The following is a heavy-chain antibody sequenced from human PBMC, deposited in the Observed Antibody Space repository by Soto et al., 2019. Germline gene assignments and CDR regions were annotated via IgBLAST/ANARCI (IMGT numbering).Heavy chain of an antibody. CDR3: ATTHDFWSGPHDY. V-gene: IGHV3-64*01. Sequence: GGSLRLSCAASGFTFSSYAMHWVRQAPGKGLEYVSAISSNGGSTYYANSVKGRFTISRDNSKNTLYLQMGSLRAEDMAVYYCATTHDFWSGPHDYWGQGTLVTVSS. J-gene: IGHJ4*02. CDR1: GFTFSSYA. D-gene: IGHD3-3*01. CDR2: ISSNGGST.